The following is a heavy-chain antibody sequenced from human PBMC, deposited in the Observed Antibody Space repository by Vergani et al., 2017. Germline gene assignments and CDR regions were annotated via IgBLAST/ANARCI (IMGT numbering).Heavy chain of an antibody. J-gene: IGHJ4*02. CDR1: GYTFSNYY. V-gene: IGHV1-46*03. D-gene: IGHD3-9*01. CDR3: ARGDYGILTGYRY. Sequence: QVQVVQSGAEVKKSGASVKVSCKTSGYTFSNYYMHWVRQAPGQGLEWMGIINLSGGHTNYAQKFQGRVTMTRATSTSTVYMELSSLRSEDTAIYYCARGDYGILTGYRYWGQGTLVTVSA. CDR2: INLSGGHT.